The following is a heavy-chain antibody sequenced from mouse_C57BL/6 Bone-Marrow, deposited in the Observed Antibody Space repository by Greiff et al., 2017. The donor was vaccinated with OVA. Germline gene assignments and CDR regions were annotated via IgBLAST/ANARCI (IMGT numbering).Heavy chain of an antibody. CDR2: ILPGSGST. CDR3: ATTVVGDWYFDV. J-gene: IGHJ1*03. CDR1: GYTFTGYW. Sequence: LVESGAELMKPGASVKLSCKATGYTFTGYWIEWVKQRPGHGLEWIGEILPGSGSTNYNEKFKGKATFTADTSSNTAYMQLSSLTTEDSAIYYCATTVVGDWYFDVWGTGTTVTVSS. D-gene: IGHD1-1*01. V-gene: IGHV1-9*01.